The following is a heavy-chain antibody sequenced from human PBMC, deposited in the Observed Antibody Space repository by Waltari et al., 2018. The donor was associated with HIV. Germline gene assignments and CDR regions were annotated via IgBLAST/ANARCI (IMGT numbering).Heavy chain of an antibody. J-gene: IGHJ3*02. CDR1: GFTFSRYW. D-gene: IGHD2-15*01. V-gene: IGHV3-74*01. CDR2: INSDGSST. CDR3: ARGGGLLGALDI. Sequence: EVQLVESGGGLVQPGGSLRLSCAASGFTFSRYWMHWVRQAPGKGLVWVSRINSDGSSTSYADSVKGRFTISRDNAKNTLYLQMNSLRAEDTAVYYCARGGGLLGALDIWGQGTMVTVSS.